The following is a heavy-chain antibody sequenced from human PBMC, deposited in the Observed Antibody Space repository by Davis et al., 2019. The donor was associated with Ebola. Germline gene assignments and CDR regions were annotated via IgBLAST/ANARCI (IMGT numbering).Heavy chain of an antibody. CDR2: VKSDSDT. V-gene: IGHV3-23*01. Sequence: PGGSLRLSCATSGFTFNNYAMTWVRQAPGKGLEWVSVVKSDSDTYYARSVKGRFTISRDNSKNTLYLQMNNLRAEDTAVYFCAKAKGNSGWYGVDYWGQAILVTVSS. J-gene: IGHJ4*02. D-gene: IGHD6-19*01. CDR1: GFTFNNYA. CDR3: AKAKGNSGWYGVDY.